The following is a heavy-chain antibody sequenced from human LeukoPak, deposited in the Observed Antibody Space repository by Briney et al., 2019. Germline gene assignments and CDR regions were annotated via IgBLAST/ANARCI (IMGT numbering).Heavy chain of an antibody. V-gene: IGHV3-30*02. CDR2: IRYDGSNK. CDR3: AKDYWPFHIVVVVAATPFDY. D-gene: IGHD2-15*01. J-gene: IGHJ4*02. CDR1: GFTFSNYG. Sequence: PGGSLRLSCAASGFTFSNYGMHWVRQAPGKGLEWVAFIRYDGSNKYYADSVKGRFTISRDNSKNTLYLQMNSLRAEDTAVYYCAKDYWPFHIVVVVAATPFDYWGQGTLVTVSS.